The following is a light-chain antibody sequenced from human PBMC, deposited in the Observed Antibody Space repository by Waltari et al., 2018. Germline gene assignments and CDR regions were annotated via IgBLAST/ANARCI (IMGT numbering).Light chain of an antibody. CDR2: KDS. Sequence: SYELTQPPPVPVSPGQTARLTCSGDALPTQYAYWYQQKPGQAPVLVIYKDSERPSGIPERFSGASSGTTVTLTISGVQAEDEADYYCQSADSSGTYEVFGGGTKLTVL. CDR3: QSADSSGTYEV. CDR1: ALPTQY. J-gene: IGLJ2*01. V-gene: IGLV3-25*03.